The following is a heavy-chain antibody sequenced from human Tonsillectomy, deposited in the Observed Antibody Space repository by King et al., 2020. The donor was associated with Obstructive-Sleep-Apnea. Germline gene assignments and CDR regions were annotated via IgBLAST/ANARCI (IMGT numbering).Heavy chain of an antibody. Sequence: VQLVESGGGVVQPGRSLRLSCAASGFTFSNYAMDWVRQAPGKGLEWVAVISYDGSKTYYADAVKGRFTISRDNSKKTLYLQMNSLRAEDTDVYYCARAPSRHRDSGGYYLDYWGQGTLVTVSS. D-gene: IGHD3-22*01. CDR1: GFTFSNYA. CDR3: ARAPSRHRDSGGYYLDY. V-gene: IGHV3-30*04. CDR2: ISYDGSKT. J-gene: IGHJ4*02.